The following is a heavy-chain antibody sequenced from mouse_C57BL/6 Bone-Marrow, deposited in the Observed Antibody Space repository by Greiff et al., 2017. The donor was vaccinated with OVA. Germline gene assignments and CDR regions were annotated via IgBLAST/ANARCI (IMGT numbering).Heavy chain of an antibody. Sequence: VQLQQSGPELVKPGASVKISCKASGYAFSSSWMNWVKQRPGKGLEWIGRIYPGDGDTNSNGKFKGKATLTADKSSITAYMQLRSLTSEYSAVSFCASGILWFDFWGQGTTLPVSS. CDR2: IYPGDGDT. CDR1: GYAFSSSW. V-gene: IGHV1-82*01. J-gene: IGHJ2*01. CDR3: ASGILWFDF.